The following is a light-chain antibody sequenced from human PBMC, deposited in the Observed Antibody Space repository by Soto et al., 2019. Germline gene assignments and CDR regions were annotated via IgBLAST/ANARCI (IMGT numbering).Light chain of an antibody. CDR2: AAF. CDR3: QQLNSYPYT. Sequence: DIQLTQSPSFLSASVGDRVTITCRASQGISSYLAWYQQKPGKAPKLLIYAAFTLQSGVPSRFSGSGSATEFTLTISSLQPEDFAIYYCQQLNSYPYTFGQGTKLEIK. J-gene: IGKJ2*01. CDR1: QGISSY. V-gene: IGKV1-9*01.